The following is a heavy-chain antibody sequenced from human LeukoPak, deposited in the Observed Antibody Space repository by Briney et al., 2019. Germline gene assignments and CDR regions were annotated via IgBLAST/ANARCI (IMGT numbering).Heavy chain of an antibody. CDR2: ISYDGSNK. J-gene: IGHJ4*02. D-gene: IGHD3-10*01. Sequence: PGGSLRLSCAASGFTFSSYAMHWVRQAPGKGLEWVGVISYDGSNKYYADSVKGRFTISRDNSKNTLYLQMNSLRAEDTAVYYCARGTMVRGPLVYWGQGTLVAVSS. CDR1: GFTFSSYA. V-gene: IGHV3-30*04. CDR3: ARGTMVRGPLVY.